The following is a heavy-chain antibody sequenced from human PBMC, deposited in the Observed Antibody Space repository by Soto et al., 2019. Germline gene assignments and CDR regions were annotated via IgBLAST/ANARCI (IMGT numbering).Heavy chain of an antibody. J-gene: IGHJ5*02. V-gene: IGHV4-34*01. D-gene: IGHD3-9*01. CDR3: ARGGVLRYFDWLFP. Sequence: PSETLSLTCAVYGGSGGSFSGYYWSWIRQPPGKGLEWIGEINHSGSTNYNPSLKSRVTISVDTSKNQFSLKLSSVTAADTAVYYCARGGVLRYFDWLFPWGQGTLVTVSS. CDR2: INHSGST. CDR1: GGSGGSFSGYY.